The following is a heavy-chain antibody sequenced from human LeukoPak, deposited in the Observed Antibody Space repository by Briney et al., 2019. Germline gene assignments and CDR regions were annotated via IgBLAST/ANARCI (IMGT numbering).Heavy chain of an antibody. CDR1: GFTFTSYS. CDR3: AKKAQYNGNYPLDY. V-gene: IGHV3-23*01. J-gene: IGHJ4*02. CDR2: TSDRGDYT. Sequence: GGSLRLSCAASGFTFTSYSMNWVRQAPGKGLEWVSGTSDRGDYTYYADSVKGRFTISRDNSKNTLYLQMNSLRAEDTALYFCAKKAQYNGNYPLDYWGQGTLVTVSS. D-gene: IGHD1-26*01.